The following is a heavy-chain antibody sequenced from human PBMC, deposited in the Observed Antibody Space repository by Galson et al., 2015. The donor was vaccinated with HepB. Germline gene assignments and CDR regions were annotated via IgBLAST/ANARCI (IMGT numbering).Heavy chain of an antibody. Sequence: SLRLSCAASGFSFSTYGMSWVRQAPGKGLEWVSAVSGSGGSKFHADSVKGRFTVSRDNSRTTLYLQMNSLRVEDTAVYYCVRDLSCNGGGCEYFQHWGQGTLVTVSS. CDR3: VRDLSCNGGGCEYFQH. CDR1: GFSFSTYG. V-gene: IGHV3-23*01. D-gene: IGHD2-15*01. CDR2: VSGSGGSK. J-gene: IGHJ1*01.